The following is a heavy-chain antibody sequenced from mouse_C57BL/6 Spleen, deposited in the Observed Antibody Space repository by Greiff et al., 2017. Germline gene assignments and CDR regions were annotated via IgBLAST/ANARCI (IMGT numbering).Heavy chain of an antibody. J-gene: IGHJ4*01. CDR3: ARTLYDYGYAMDY. D-gene: IGHD2-4*01. Sequence: EVKLVESGGGLVKPGGSLKLSCAASGFTFSDYGMHWVRQAPEKGLEWVAYISSGSSTIYYADTVKGRFTISRDNAKNTLFLQMTSLRSEDTAMYYCARTLYDYGYAMDYWGQGTSVTVSS. CDR1: GFTFSDYG. V-gene: IGHV5-17*01. CDR2: ISSGSSTI.